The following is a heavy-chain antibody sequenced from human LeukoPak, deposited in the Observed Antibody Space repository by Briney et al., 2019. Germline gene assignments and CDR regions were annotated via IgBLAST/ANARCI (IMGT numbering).Heavy chain of an antibody. J-gene: IGHJ5*02. Sequence: SETLSLTCTVSGGSISSSSYYWGWIRQPPGKGLEWIGSIYYSGSTYYNPSLKSRVTISVDTSKNQFSLKLSSVTAADTAVYYCAREGVIAAAGVFNWFDPWGQGTLVTVSS. D-gene: IGHD6-13*01. V-gene: IGHV4-39*02. CDR1: GGSISSSSYY. CDR3: AREGVIAAAGVFNWFDP. CDR2: IYYSGST.